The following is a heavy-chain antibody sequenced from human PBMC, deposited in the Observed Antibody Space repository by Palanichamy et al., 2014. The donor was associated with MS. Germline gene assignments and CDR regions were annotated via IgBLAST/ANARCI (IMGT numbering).Heavy chain of an antibody. V-gene: IGHV3-23*01. CDR1: GFTFSSYA. D-gene: IGHD3-3*01. CDR3: AKPDLYFDFNWYFGL. J-gene: IGHJ2*01. CDR2: ITGSGGRT. Sequence: DVQLLSRGRLATAGGSLRLSCATSGFTFSSYAINWVRQAPGKGLEWVSGITGSGGRTYYAESVKGRFTISRDNSKNTLYLQMNSLRAGDTAVYYCAKPDLYFDFNWYFGLWGRGTLVTVSS.